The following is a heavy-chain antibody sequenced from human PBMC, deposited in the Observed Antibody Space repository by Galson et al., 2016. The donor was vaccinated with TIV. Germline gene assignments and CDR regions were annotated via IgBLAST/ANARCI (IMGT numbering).Heavy chain of an antibody. CDR3: ATPIPVSASGTYFLDAFDI. V-gene: IGHV1-69*13. J-gene: IGHJ3*02. CDR1: GYTFTSYA. CDR2: IIPTFGTT. Sequence: SVKVSCKASGYTFTSYAVVWVRQAPGQGLEWMGGIIPTFGTTNYAQRFQGRLSITADQSTATAYMELSSLRSEDTAIYYCATPIPVSASGTYFLDAFDIWGQGTIVTVSS. D-gene: IGHD3-10*01.